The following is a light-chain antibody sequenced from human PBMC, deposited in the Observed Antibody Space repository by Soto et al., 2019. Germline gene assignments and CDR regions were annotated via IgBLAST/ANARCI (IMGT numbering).Light chain of an antibody. CDR1: SSDIGTYNF. J-gene: IGLJ3*02. Sequence: ALTQPASVSGSPGQSITMSCTGSSSDIGTYNFVSWYQQHAGKAPRLILYEVSNRPSGVSSRFSGSKSGNSASLTISGLQPEDEAHYFCSSYAATSTLVFGGGTKLTVL. CDR2: EVS. CDR3: SSYAATSTLV. V-gene: IGLV2-14*01.